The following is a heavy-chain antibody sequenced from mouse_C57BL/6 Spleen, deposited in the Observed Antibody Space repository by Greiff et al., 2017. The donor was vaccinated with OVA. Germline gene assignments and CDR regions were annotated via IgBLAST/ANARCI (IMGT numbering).Heavy chain of an antibody. J-gene: IGHJ1*03. Sequence: QVQLKQSGAELARPGASVKLSCKASGYTFTSYGISWVKQRTGQGLEWIGEIYPRSGNTYYNEKFKGKATLTADKSSSTAYMELRSLTSEDSAVYFCARWDGGYSWYFDVWGTGTTVTVSS. CDR1: GYTFTSYG. CDR3: ARWDGGYSWYFDV. V-gene: IGHV1-81*01. CDR2: IYPRSGNT. D-gene: IGHD2-3*01.